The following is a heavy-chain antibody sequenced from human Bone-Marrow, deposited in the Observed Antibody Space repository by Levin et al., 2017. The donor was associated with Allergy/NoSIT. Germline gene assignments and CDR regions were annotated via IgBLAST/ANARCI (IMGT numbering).Heavy chain of an antibody. D-gene: IGHD2-21*02. J-gene: IGHJ4*02. CDR2: ISAYDDDT. CDR3: ARGAYCGGDCYSPDY. CDR1: GYTFTSFA. V-gene: IGHV1-18*01. Sequence: GESLKISCEASGYTFTSFAISWVRQAPGQGLEWMGWISAYDDDTNYAQNFQDRVTMTTDTSTNTAYMELRSLRSDDTAVYYCARGAYCGGDCYSPDYWGQGNLVTVSS.